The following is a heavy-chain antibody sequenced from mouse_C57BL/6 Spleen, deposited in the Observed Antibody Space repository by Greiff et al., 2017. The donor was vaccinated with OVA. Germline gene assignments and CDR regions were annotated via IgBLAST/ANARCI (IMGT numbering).Heavy chain of an antibody. CDR3: ARKLYDYAMDY. J-gene: IGHJ4*01. D-gene: IGHD1-1*01. V-gene: IGHV1-69*01. CDR2: IDPSDSYT. Sequence: QVQLQQSGAELVMPGASVKLSCKASGYTFTSYWMHWVKQRPGQGLEWIGEIDPSDSYTNYNQKFKGKSTLTVDKSSSTAYMQLSSLTSEDSAVYYCARKLYDYAMDYWGQGTSVTVSS. CDR1: GYTFTSYW.